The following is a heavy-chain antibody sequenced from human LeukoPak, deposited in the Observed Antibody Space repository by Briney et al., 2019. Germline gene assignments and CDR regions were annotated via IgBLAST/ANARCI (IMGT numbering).Heavy chain of an antibody. CDR2: INPKNAGT. CDR3: ASFGAHYYDSSGYYSFPDY. D-gene: IGHD3-22*01. CDR1: GYTFTGHY. J-gene: IGHJ4*02. Sequence: GASVKVSCKASGYTFTGHYMHWVRQAPGQGLEWMGWINPKNAGTNFAQRFQGRVTMTRDTSISTVYMELSRLRSDDTALYYCASFGAHYYDSSGYYSFPDYWGQGTLVTVSS. V-gene: IGHV1-2*02.